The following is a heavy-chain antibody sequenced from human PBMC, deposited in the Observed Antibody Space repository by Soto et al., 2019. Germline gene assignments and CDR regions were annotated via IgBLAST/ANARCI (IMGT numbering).Heavy chain of an antibody. CDR1: GYSFTSYW. V-gene: IGHV5-51*01. Sequence: PGESLKISCKGSGYSFTSYWIGWVRQMPGKGLEWMGIIYPGDSDTRYSPSFQGQVTISADKSISTAYLQWSSLKASDTAMYYCARHGSYYDFWSGSNYYGMDVWGQGTTVTVSS. CDR3: ARHGSYYDFWSGSNYYGMDV. D-gene: IGHD3-3*01. CDR2: IYPGDSDT. J-gene: IGHJ6*02.